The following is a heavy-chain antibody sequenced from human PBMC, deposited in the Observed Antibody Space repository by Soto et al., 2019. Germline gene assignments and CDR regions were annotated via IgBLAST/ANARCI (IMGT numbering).Heavy chain of an antibody. Sequence: QVQLQQWGAGLLKPSETLSLTCAVYGGSFSGYYWSWIRQPPGKGLEWIGEINHSGSTNYNPSLKGRVTISVDTSKNQFSLKLSSVTAADTAVYYCAGSSFSSHYFDYWGQGTLVTVSS. CDR1: GGSFSGYY. CDR2: INHSGST. J-gene: IGHJ4*02. V-gene: IGHV4-34*01. CDR3: AGSSFSSHYFDY. D-gene: IGHD6-6*01.